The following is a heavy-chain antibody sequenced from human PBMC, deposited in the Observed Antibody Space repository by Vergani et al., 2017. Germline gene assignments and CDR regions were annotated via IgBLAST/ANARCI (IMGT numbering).Heavy chain of an antibody. CDR1: GFTFNHYA. V-gene: IGHV3-23*01. J-gene: IGHJ6*02. Sequence: EVQLLESGGDLVQPGGSLRLSCAASGFTFNHYAMNWVRQAPGKGLEWVSGISGSGGSTYYAGSVKGRFTISRDSSKNKLSLQMNSLSAGDTAVYYCAKANPRNSGYDYLYYYHAMDVWGQGTTVTVSS. CDR2: ISGSGGST. CDR3: AKANPRNSGYDYLYYYHAMDV. D-gene: IGHD5-12*01.